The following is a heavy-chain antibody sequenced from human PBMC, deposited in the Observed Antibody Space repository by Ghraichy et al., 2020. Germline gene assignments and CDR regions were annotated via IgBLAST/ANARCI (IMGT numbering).Heavy chain of an antibody. D-gene: IGHD2-2*01. CDR2: ILYDGTNK. Sequence: GGSLRLSCAASGFTFSSYGMHWVRQAPGKGLEWVAVILYDGTNKSSADSVKGRFTISRDNSKNTLYLQMNSLRAEDTAVYFCAKAGPGYCSTTTCHFYMDVWGRGTTVTVSS. J-gene: IGHJ6*03. V-gene: IGHV3-30*18. CDR1: GFTFSSYG. CDR3: AKAGPGYCSTTTCHFYMDV.